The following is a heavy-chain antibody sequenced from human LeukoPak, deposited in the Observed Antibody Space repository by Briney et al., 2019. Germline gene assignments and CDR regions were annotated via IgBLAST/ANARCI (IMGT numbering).Heavy chain of an antibody. Sequence: GGSLRLSCAASGFTFSGYSMNWVRQAPGKGLEWVPSISTTSDYIHYADSLKGRVAISRDNAQNSLYLQMNSLRAEDTAIYYCARGGIYSQGFDYWGQGSLVTVSS. D-gene: IGHD6-13*01. CDR1: GFTFSGYS. CDR2: ISTTSDYI. V-gene: IGHV3-21*01. J-gene: IGHJ4*02. CDR3: ARGGIYSQGFDY.